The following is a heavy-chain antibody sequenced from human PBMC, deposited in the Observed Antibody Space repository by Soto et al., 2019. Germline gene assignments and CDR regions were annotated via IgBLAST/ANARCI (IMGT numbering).Heavy chain of an antibody. V-gene: IGHV5-51*01. CDR2: IYPGDSDT. J-gene: IGHJ6*02. Sequence: PGESLKISCKGSGYSFTSYWIGWVRQMPGKGLEWMGIIYPGDSDTRYSPSFQGQVTISADKSISTAYLQWSSLKASDTAMYYCARLEVAVAGTLGPAYYGMDVWGQGTTVTVSS. D-gene: IGHD6-19*01. CDR1: GYSFTSYW. CDR3: ARLEVAVAGTLGPAYYGMDV.